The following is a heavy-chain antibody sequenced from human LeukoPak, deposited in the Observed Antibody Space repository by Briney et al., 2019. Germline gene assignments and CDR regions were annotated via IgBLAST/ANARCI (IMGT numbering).Heavy chain of an antibody. Sequence: ASVKDSCKASGYTFTSYYMHWVRQAPGQGLEWMGIINPSGGSTSYAQKFQGRVTVTRDMSTSTVYMELSSLRSEDTAVYYCARWGGGSRPSNPDYAEYFQHWGQGTLVTVSS. CDR3: ARWGGGSRPSNPDYAEYFQH. D-gene: IGHD2-15*01. V-gene: IGHV1-46*01. J-gene: IGHJ1*01. CDR1: GYTFTSYY. CDR2: INPSGGST.